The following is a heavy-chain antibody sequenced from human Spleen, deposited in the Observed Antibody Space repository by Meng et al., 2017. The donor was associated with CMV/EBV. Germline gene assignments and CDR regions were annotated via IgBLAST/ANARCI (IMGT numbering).Heavy chain of an antibody. CDR1: GFTFSSYT. CDR3: ARVEVDNLWSGYGYYYYYGMDV. CDR2: ISSSSSYI. J-gene: IGHJ6*02. Sequence: GGSLRLSWAVSGFTFSSYTMNWVRQAPGKGLEWVSSISSSSSYIYYADSVKGRFTISRDNAKNSLYLQMNSLRVEDTAVYYCARVEVDNLWSGYGYYYYYGMDVWGRGTKVTVSS. D-gene: IGHD3-3*01. V-gene: IGHV3-21*01.